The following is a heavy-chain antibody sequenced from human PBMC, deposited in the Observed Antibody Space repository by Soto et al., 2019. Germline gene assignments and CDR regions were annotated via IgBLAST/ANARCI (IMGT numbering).Heavy chain of an antibody. CDR2: ISSRSDT. CDR1: GFSFSTYS. D-gene: IGHD2-21*02. J-gene: IGHJ6*02. CDR3: AREETAWPLAYGLDV. Sequence: GGSLRLSCAASGFSFSTYSMNWVRQAPGKGLEWVSSISSRSDTYYADSVKGRFTISRDNAKNSVSLQMDSLRAEDAAVYYCAREETAWPLAYGLDVWGQGTTVTV. V-gene: IGHV3-21*01.